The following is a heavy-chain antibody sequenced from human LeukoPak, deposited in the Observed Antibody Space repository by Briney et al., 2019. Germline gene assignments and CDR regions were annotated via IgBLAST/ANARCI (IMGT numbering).Heavy chain of an antibody. CDR2: IYYSGST. CDR3: ARFSVAAAGTGWFDP. V-gene: IGHV4-59*01. J-gene: IGHJ5*02. CDR1: GGSISNYY. D-gene: IGHD6-13*01. Sequence: PSETLSLTCTVSGGSISNYYWTWIRQPAGKGLELIGYIYYSGSTNYNPSLKSRVTISVDTSKNHLSLKLSSVTAADTAVYYCARFSVAAAGTGWFDPWGQGTLVTVSA.